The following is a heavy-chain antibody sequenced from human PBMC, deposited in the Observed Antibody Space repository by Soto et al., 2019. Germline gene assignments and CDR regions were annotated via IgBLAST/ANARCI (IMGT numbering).Heavy chain of an antibody. D-gene: IGHD3-22*01. J-gene: IGHJ4*03. Sequence: GGSLRLSCAASGFTFSSYEMNWVRQAPGKGLEWVSYISSSGSTIYYADSVKGRFTISRDNAKNSLYLQMNSLRAEDTAVYYCARDHYYDSSGYSPLDYWGQGTTVTVSS. V-gene: IGHV3-48*03. CDR3: ARDHYYDSSGYSPLDY. CDR1: GFTFSSYE. CDR2: ISSSGSTI.